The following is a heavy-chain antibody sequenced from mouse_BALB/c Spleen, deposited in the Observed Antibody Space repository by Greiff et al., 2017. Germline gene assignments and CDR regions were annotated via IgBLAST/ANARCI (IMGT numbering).Heavy chain of an antibody. Sequence: DVQLQESGAELVRPGALVKLSCKASGFNIKDYYMHWVKQRPEQGLEWIGWIDPENGNTIYDPKFQGKASITADTSSNTAYLQLSSLTSEDTAVYYCASYGFFDYWGQGTTLTVSS. CDR3: ASYGFFDY. D-gene: IGHD1-2*01. CDR2: IDPENGNT. V-gene: IGHV14-1*02. CDR1: GFNIKDYY. J-gene: IGHJ2*01.